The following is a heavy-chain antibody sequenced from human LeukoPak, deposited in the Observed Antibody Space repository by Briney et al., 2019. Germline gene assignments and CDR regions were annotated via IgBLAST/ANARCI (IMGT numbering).Heavy chain of an antibody. CDR2: VSYSGST. CDR1: GGSISSSSYY. J-gene: IGHJ6*02. CDR3: ARDRVYYGMDV. V-gene: IGHV4-61*01. Sequence: SETLSLTCTVSGGSISSSSYYWSWIRQPPGKGLEWIGYVSYSGSTNYNPSLKTRVTISVDTSKNQFSLKLSSVTAADTAVFYCARDRVYYGMDVWGQGTTVTVSS.